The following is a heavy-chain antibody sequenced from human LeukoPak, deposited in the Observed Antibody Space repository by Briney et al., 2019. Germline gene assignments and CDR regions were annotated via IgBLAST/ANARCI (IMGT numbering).Heavy chain of an antibody. J-gene: IGHJ4*02. V-gene: IGHV3-21*01. CDR2: ISSSSSYI. CDR3: ARVGAMVNRPYYFDY. Sequence: GGSLRLSCAASGFTFSSYSMNWVRRAPGKGLEWVSSISSSSSYIYYADSVKGRFTISRDNAKNSLYLQMNSLRAEDTAVYYCARVGAMVNRPYYFDYWGQGTLVTVSS. D-gene: IGHD5-18*01. CDR1: GFTFSSYS.